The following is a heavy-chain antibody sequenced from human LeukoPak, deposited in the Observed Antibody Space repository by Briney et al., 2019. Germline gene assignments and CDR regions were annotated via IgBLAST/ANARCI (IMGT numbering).Heavy chain of an antibody. D-gene: IGHD5-12*01. Sequence: SETLSLTCTVSGGSISSSSYYWGWIRQPPGKGLEWIGNIYYSGSTYYNPSLKSRVTISVDTSKNQFSLKLSSVTAADTAFYYCARARLVGYVYYFDYWGQGTLVTVSS. CDR2: IYYSGST. CDR1: GGSISSSSYY. V-gene: IGHV4-39*07. J-gene: IGHJ4*02. CDR3: ARARLVGYVYYFDY.